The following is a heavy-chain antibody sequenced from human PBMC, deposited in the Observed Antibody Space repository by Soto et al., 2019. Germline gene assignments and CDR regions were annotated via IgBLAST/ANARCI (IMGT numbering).Heavy chain of an antibody. V-gene: IGHV3-11*01. D-gene: IGHD3-10*01. Sequence: GSLRLSCAASGXRFSDHYMTWIRQAPGKGLEWVSKISGGGTTMYYADSVKGRFTVSRENAKNSLYLQMNRMRAEDTAVYYCAGDPYYYGSEFWGQGTLVTVSS. J-gene: IGHJ4*02. CDR1: GXRFSDHY. CDR2: ISGGGTTM. CDR3: AGDPYYYGSEF.